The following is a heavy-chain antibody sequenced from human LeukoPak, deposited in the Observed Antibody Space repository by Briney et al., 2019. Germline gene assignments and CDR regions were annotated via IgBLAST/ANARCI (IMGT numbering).Heavy chain of an antibody. CDR1: GYTFTSYG. CDR3: ARDRNYDILTGYHDSDY. D-gene: IGHD3-9*01. V-gene: IGHV1-18*01. J-gene: IGHJ4*02. CDR2: ISAYNGNT. Sequence: GASVKVSCKASGYTFTSYGISWVRQAPGQGLEWMGWISAYNGNTNYAQKLQGRVTMTTDTSTSTAYMELRSLRSDDTAVCYCARDRNYDILTGYHDSDYWGQGTLVTVSS.